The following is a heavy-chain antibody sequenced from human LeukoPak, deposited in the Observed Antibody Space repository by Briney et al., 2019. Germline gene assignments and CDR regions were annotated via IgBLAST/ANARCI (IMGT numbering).Heavy chain of an antibody. D-gene: IGHD4-17*01. V-gene: IGHV3-30-3*01. CDR2: ISYDGSNK. CDR1: GFTFSSYA. CDR3: ARLYGDYGYLDY. Sequence: GGSLRLSCAASGFTFSSYAMHWVRQAPGKGLEWVAVISYDGSNKYYADSVKGRFTISRDNSKNTLYLQMNSLRAEDTAVYYCARLYGDYGYLDYWGRGTLVTVSS. J-gene: IGHJ4*02.